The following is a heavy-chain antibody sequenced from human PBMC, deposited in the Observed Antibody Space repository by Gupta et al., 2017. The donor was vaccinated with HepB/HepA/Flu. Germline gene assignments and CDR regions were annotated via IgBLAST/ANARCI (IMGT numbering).Heavy chain of an antibody. Sequence: QVQLQQSSPGLVKPSETLSLTCTAAGGSISSYYWSWIRQPPGKGLEGIGYIYYSGSTNYNPNLKMRVTISVDTYKNQCALKLSSVTAAATAVYYCARVYDDICCYTALFDYWGQGTLVTVSS. CDR2: IYYSGST. J-gene: IGHJ4*02. CDR1: GGSISSYY. D-gene: IGHD3-22*01. CDR3: ARVYDDICCYTALFDY. V-gene: IGHV4-59*01.